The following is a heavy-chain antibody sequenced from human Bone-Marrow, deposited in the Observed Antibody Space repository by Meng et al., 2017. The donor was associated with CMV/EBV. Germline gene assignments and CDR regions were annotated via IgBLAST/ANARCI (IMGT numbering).Heavy chain of an antibody. CDR1: GFTFSSRW. CDR2: ISPDGTNT. CDR3: ARRGDDWNDYFDY. Sequence: GESLKISCAASGFTFSSRWMHWVRQAPGKEPVWVSHISPDGTNTRYADSVKGRFTISRDNARNTLYLQMTSLRAEDTAMYFCARRGDDWNDYFDYWGRGTLVTVSS. D-gene: IGHD1-1*01. J-gene: IGHJ4*02. V-gene: IGHV3-74*01.